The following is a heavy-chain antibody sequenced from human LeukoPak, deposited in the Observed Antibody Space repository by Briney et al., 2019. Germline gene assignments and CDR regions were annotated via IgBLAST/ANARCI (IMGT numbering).Heavy chain of an antibody. J-gene: IGHJ3*02. CDR2: IWYDGSNK. CDR3: AREASDAFDI. Sequence: PGGSLRLSCSASGFTFSWYAMHWVRQAPGKGLEWVALIWYDGSNKNYADSVKGRFTISRDNSKNTLFLQMNSLRAEDTAVYYCAREASDAFDIWGQGTMVTVSS. V-gene: IGHV3-33*08. CDR1: GFTFSWYA.